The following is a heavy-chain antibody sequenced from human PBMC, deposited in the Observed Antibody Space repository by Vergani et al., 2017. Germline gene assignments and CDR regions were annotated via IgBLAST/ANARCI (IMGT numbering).Heavy chain of an antibody. J-gene: IGHJ4*02. Sequence: QVDLQESGPGLVKSSETLSLNCAVSGYSVGSGYYWGWIRQPPGRGLEWLGFVHRNGNSYYTSSLRSRATIARDTSKNQFSLRLTSVTAADTAFYYCARQNPYGSAHVDFWGRGVLVTVSA. CDR1: GYSVGSGYY. V-gene: IGHV4-38-2*01. CDR2: VHRNGNS. D-gene: IGHD3-10*01. CDR3: ARQNPYGSAHVDF.